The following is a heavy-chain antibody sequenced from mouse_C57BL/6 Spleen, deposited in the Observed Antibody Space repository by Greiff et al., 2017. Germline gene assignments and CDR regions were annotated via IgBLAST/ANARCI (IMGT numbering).Heavy chain of an antibody. Sequence: VQLQQSGAELMKPGASVKLSCKATGYTFTGYWIEWVKQRPGHGLEWIGEILPGSGSTNYNEKFKGKATFTADTSSNTAYMQLSSLTTEDSAIYYCARGIYYYGSSYVLFAYWGQGTLVTVSA. CDR1: GYTFTGYW. D-gene: IGHD1-1*01. V-gene: IGHV1-9*01. CDR3: ARGIYYYGSSYVLFAY. CDR2: ILPGSGST. J-gene: IGHJ3*01.